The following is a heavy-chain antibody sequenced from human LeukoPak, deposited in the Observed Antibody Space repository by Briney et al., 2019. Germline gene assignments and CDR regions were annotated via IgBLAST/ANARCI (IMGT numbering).Heavy chain of an antibody. V-gene: IGHV3-23*01. Sequence: GGSLRLSCAASGFTFSSYAMSWVRQAPGKGLEWVSAISGSGGSTYYADFVKGRFTVSRDNSKNTLYLQMNSLRAEDTAVYYCAKPRGYCSSTSCGSYYYYYGMDVWGQGTTVTVSS. CDR2: ISGSGGST. CDR3: AKPRGYCSSTSCGSYYYYYGMDV. CDR1: GFTFSSYA. D-gene: IGHD2-2*01. J-gene: IGHJ6*02.